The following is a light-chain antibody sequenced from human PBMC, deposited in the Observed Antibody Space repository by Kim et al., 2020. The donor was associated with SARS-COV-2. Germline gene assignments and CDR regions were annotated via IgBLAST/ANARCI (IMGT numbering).Light chain of an antibody. J-gene: IGKJ2*01. CDR2: DAS. Sequence: SLSPGERATLSCRASQSVSSNFLAWYQQKPGRAPRLLIYDASSRATGIPDRFSGSGSGTDFTLTVSRLEPEDFAVYYCQQYGSSKTFGQGTKLEI. CDR1: QSVSSNF. CDR3: QQYGSSKT. V-gene: IGKV3-20*01.